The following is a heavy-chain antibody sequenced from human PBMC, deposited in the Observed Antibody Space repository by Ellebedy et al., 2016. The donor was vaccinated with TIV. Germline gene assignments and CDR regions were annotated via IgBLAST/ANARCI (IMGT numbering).Heavy chain of an antibody. Sequence: PGGSLRLSCAASGFTFSSYGMHWVRQAPGKGLEWVAVIWYDGSNKYYADSVKGRFTISRDNSKNTLYLQMNSLRAEDTAVYYCARIARSGYYYGTYYYYGMDVWGQGTTVTVSS. CDR2: IWYDGSNK. J-gene: IGHJ6*02. CDR1: GFTFSSYG. V-gene: IGHV3-33*01. CDR3: ARIARSGYYYGTYYYYGMDV. D-gene: IGHD3-22*01.